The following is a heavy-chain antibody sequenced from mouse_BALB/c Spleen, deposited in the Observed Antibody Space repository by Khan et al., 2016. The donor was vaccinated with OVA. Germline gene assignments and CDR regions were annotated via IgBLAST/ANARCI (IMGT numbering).Heavy chain of an antibody. V-gene: IGHV3-2*02. Sequence: EVELVESGPGLVKPSQSLSLTCTVTGYSITSEYAWNWIRQFPGNKLEWMGYINYSGNNRFNPSLKSRTSITRDTSKNQFFLQLNSVTTEDTATYYCARKDYYDYDPFAYWGQGTLVTVSA. CDR1: GYSITSEYA. CDR3: ARKDYYDYDPFAY. D-gene: IGHD2-4*01. CDR2: INYSGNN. J-gene: IGHJ3*01.